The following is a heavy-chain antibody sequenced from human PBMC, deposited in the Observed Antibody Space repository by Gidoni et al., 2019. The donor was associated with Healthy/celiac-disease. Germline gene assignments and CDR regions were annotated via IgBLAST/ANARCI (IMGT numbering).Heavy chain of an antibody. J-gene: IGHJ2*01. CDR2: INPNSGGT. CDR3: ARDRAGENYYWYFDL. D-gene: IGHD7-27*01. CDR1: GYTFTGYY. Sequence: QVQLVQSGAEVKKPGASVKVSCKASGYTFTGYYMHWVRQAPGQGLEWMGRINPNSGGTNYAQKFQGRVTMTRDTSISTAYMELSRLRSDDTAVYYCARDRAGENYYWYFDLWGRGTLVTVSS. V-gene: IGHV1-2*06.